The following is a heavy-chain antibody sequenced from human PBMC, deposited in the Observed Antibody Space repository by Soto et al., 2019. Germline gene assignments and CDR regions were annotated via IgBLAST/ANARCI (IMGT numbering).Heavy chain of an antibody. V-gene: IGHV2-70*04. Sequence: SGPTLVNPTQTLTLTCTFSGFSLSSKGMRVSWIRQPPGKALEWLARIDWDDDKFYSPSLRTRLATSKDTSKNQVVLTMTNVDPKDTATYYCARSPWGFTVATYFFDYWGQGTLVTVSS. J-gene: IGHJ4*02. CDR3: ARSPWGFTVATYFFDY. CDR2: IDWDDDK. CDR1: GFSLSSKGMR. D-gene: IGHD4-17*01.